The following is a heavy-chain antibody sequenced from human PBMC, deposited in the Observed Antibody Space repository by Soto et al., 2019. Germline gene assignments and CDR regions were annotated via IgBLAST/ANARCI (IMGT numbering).Heavy chain of an antibody. CDR3: AHKRDVSGVFNY. CDR1: GFSLSINGVA. D-gene: IGHD3-3*01. J-gene: IGHJ1*01. V-gene: IGHV2-5*02. Sequence: SGPTLVNPTQTLTLTCTFSGFSLSINGVAVGWIRQPPGQALEWLALIYWDDDQRYNPSLKNRLTITKDTSRNQVVLTMTNMDPVDTATYYFAHKRDVSGVFNYWGQRTLVTVSS. CDR2: IYWDDDQ.